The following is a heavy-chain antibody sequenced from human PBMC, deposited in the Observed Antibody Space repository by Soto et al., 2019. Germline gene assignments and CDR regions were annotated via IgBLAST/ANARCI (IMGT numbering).Heavy chain of an antibody. CDR1: GGSISSYY. J-gene: IGHJ5*02. CDR2: IYYSGST. V-gene: IGHV4-59*12. CDR3: ARELPLHWFDP. D-gene: IGHD2-15*01. Sequence: SETLSLTCTVSGGSISSYYWSWIRQPPGKGLEWIGYIYYSGSTYYNPSLKSRVTISVDTSKNQFSLKLSSVTAADTAVYYCARELPLHWFDPWGQGTLVTVSS.